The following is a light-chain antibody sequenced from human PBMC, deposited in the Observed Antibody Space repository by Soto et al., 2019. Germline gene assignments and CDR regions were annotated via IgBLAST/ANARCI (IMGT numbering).Light chain of an antibody. CDR1: SSDVGGYND. J-gene: IGLJ1*01. CDR2: EVS. Sequence: QSVLTQPASVSGSPGQSIAISCTGTSSDVGGYNDVSWYQQLPAIAPKLLLSEVSNRPSGVSHRFSGSESGNTASLTRSGLQTEDVAVYSCSSYSTGGPVVFGSGTKVTVL. V-gene: IGLV2-14*01. CDR3: SSYSTGGPVV.